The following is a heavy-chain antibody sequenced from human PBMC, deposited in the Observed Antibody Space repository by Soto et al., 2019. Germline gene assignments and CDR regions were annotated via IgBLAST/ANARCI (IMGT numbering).Heavy chain of an antibody. CDR2: IYYSGST. J-gene: IGHJ6*02. CDR1: GGSISSSSYY. CDR3: ARHHSSGWNYYYYGMDV. Sequence: SETLSLTCTVSGGSISSSSYYWGWIRQPPGEGQEWIGSIYYSGSTYYNPSLKSRVTISVDTSKNQFSLKLSSVTAADTAVYYCARHHSSGWNYYYYGMDVWGQGTTVTVS. V-gene: IGHV4-39*01. D-gene: IGHD6-19*01.